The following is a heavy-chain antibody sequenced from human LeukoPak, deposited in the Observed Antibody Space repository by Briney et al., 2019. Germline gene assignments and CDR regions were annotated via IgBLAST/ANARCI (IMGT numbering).Heavy chain of an antibody. CDR3: ARDRPYWLYYDFWSGYWYYFDY. Sequence: SETLSLTCTVSGGSISSSYWSWIRQPPGKRLEWIGSIYYSGGTYYNPSLKSRVTISVDTSKNQFSLKLSSVTAADTAVYYCARDRPYWLYYDFWSGYWYYFDYWGQGTLVTVSS. CDR1: GGSISSSY. D-gene: IGHD3-3*01. CDR2: IYYSGGT. V-gene: IGHV4-59*12. J-gene: IGHJ4*02.